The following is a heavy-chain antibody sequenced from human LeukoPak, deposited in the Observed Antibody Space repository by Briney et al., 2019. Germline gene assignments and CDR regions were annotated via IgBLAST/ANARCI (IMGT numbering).Heavy chain of an antibody. D-gene: IGHD3-22*01. CDR1: GFTFSSYA. CDR3: ATLTPYYFDSSGYRGALVY. J-gene: IGHJ4*02. Sequence: GGSLRLSCAASGFTFSSYAMRWVRQAPGKGLECHSVISGSGGSTYYADSVKGRFTISRDNSKNTLYLQMNSLRAEDTAVYYCATLTPYYFDSSGYRGALVYWGQGTLVTVSS. V-gene: IGHV3-23*01. CDR2: ISGSGGST.